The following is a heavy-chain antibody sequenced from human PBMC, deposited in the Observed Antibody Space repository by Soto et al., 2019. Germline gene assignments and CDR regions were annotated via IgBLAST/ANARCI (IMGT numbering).Heavy chain of an antibody. CDR1: GDSISSGYY. D-gene: IGHD6-13*01. J-gene: IGHJ6*02. CDR3: VRTSYSSRWSAPWVYYYYYGMDV. Sequence: PSETLSLTCAVSGDSISSGYYWCWIRQPPGEGLEWIGSIYHSGSTYYNPSLKSRVTISVDTSKNQFSLKLSSVTAADTAVYYCVRTSYSSRWSAPWVYYYYYGMDVWGQGTTVTVSS. CDR2: IYHSGST. V-gene: IGHV4-38-2*01.